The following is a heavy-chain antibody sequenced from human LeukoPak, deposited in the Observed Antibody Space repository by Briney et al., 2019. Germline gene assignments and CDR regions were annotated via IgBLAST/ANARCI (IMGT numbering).Heavy chain of an antibody. CDR3: ARARTTRGFDY. J-gene: IGHJ4*02. Sequence: GGSLRLSCAASGFTFNSYGIHWVRQAPGKGLEGVAFIWYDGSNKYYADSVKGRFTISRDNSKNTLYLQMNSLRAEDTAVYYCARARTTRGFDYWGQGTLVTVSS. CDR1: GFTFNSYG. V-gene: IGHV3-33*01. CDR2: IWYDGSNK. D-gene: IGHD4-17*01.